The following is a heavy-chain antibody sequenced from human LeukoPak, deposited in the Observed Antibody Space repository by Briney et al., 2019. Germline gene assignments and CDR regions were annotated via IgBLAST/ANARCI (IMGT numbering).Heavy chain of an antibody. D-gene: IGHD3-22*01. Sequence: SGPTLVNPTQTLTLTCTFSGFSLSTSGVGVGWIRQPPGKALEWLALIYWDDDKRYSPSLKSRLTITKDTSKNQVVLTMTNMDPADTATYYCAHRRPYYDSSGYFRVSNAFDIWGQGTMVTVSS. V-gene: IGHV2-5*02. CDR3: AHRRPYYDSSGYFRVSNAFDI. CDR2: IYWDDDK. CDR1: GFSLSTSGVG. J-gene: IGHJ3*02.